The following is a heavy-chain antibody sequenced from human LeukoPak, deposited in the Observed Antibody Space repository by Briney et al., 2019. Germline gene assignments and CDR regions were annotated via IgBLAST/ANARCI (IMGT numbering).Heavy chain of an antibody. V-gene: IGHV3-53*01. J-gene: IGHJ6*02. CDR2: IFSGGTT. CDR3: AREGNYYDIDV. CDR1: GFTVSSNY. Sequence: GGSLRLSCAASGFTVSSNYMSWVRQAPGKGLEWVSVIFSGGTTYYADSVKGRFTISRDNSKNTLYLQMNSLRAKDTAVYYCAREGNYYDIDVWGQGTTVTVSS.